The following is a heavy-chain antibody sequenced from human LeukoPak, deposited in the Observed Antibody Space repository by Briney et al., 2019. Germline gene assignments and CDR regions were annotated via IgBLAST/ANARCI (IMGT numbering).Heavy chain of an antibody. J-gene: IGHJ4*02. Sequence: PGGSLRLSCAGSGFTFTRFWMHWVRHAPGKGLVWVSRINVEETTTTYADSVEGRFTISRDENTLYLQMNHLRVDDTAVYYCTRGGEEPFDYWGQGTLVTVSS. CDR2: INVEETTT. CDR1: GFTFTRFW. CDR3: TRGGEEPFDY. D-gene: IGHD3-10*01. V-gene: IGHV3-74*01.